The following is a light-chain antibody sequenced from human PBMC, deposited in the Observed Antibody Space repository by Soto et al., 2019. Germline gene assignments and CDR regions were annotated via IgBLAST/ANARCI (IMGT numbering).Light chain of an antibody. CDR1: QSISSW. CDR2: KAS. CDR3: QQYNSYSRT. Sequence: DIQMTQPPSTLSASVGDRVTITCRASQSISSWLAWYQQKPGKAPKLLIYKASSLESGVPSRFSGSGSGTEFTLTISSLQPDDFATYYCQQYNSYSRTFGQGTKVGI. V-gene: IGKV1-5*03. J-gene: IGKJ1*01.